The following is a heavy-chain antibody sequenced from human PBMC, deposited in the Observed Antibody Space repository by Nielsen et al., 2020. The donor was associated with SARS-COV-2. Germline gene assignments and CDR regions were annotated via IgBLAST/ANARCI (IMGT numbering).Heavy chain of an antibody. CDR3: AKGYSSSWSTFDY. Sequence: GKSLKISCAASGFTFDDYTMHWVRQPPGKGLEWVSLISWDGASTYYGDSVRGRFTISRDNRKNSLFLQMNSLRTEDTALYYCAKGYSSSWSTFDYWGRGTLVTVSS. J-gene: IGHJ4*02. D-gene: IGHD6-13*01. CDR2: ISWDGAST. V-gene: IGHV3-43*01. CDR1: GFTFDDYT.